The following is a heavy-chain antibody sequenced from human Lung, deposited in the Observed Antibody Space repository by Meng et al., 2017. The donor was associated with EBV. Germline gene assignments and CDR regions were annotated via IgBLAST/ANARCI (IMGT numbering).Heavy chain of an antibody. Sequence: QVRLEVSGPGMGKSSQTLSLTCTFSGGSINSGDYYWIWIRQPPGKGLEWIGYIYYTGSTYYNPSLKSRVTISMDTSKNQFSLRLSSVTAADTAVYYCARNYYFDYWGQGTLVTVSS. J-gene: IGHJ4*02. CDR2: IYYTGST. CDR3: ARNYYFDY. V-gene: IGHV4-30-4*01. CDR1: GGSINSGDYY.